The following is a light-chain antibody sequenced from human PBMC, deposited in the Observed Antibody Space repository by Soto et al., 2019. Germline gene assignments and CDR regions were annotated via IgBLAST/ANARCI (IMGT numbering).Light chain of an antibody. Sequence: QSVLTQPPSVSGAPGQRVTISCSGSSSNIGAGYDVHWYQQLPGTAPRLLIYANDQRPSGVPDRFSGSKSDTSASLAISALQSEDKADYYCATWDDSLNGAYVFGTGTKLTVL. CDR3: ATWDDSLNGAYV. CDR1: SSNIGAGYD. V-gene: IGLV1-40*01. CDR2: AND. J-gene: IGLJ1*01.